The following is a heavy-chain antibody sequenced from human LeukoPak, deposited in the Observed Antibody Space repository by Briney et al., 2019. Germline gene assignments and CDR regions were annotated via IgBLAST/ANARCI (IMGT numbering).Heavy chain of an antibody. CDR1: GGSISSSSYY. CDR3: ARLGYYDSSGYIGSFDY. V-gene: IGHV4-39*07. CDR2: IYYSGST. Sequence: PSETLSLTCTVSGGSISSSSYYWGWIRQPPGKGLEWIGSIYYSGSTYYNPSLKSRVTISVDTSKNQFSLKLSSVTAADTAVYYCARLGYYDSSGYIGSFDYWGQGTLVTVSS. D-gene: IGHD3-22*01. J-gene: IGHJ4*02.